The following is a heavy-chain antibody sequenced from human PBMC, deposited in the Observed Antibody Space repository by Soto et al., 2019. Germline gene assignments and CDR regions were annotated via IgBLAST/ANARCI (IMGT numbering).Heavy chain of an antibody. CDR1: GGTFSSYS. V-gene: IGHV1-69*01. CDR3: ARGPPERTSGFDP. CDR2: IIPMFGTT. J-gene: IGHJ5*02. Sequence: QVQLVQSGAVVQKPGSSVKVSCKASGGTFSSYSVSWVRQAPGQGLEYMGGIIPMFGTTNYAQKFQGRVTITADESTTTAYMELRSLRSEDTAVYYCARGPPERTSGFDPWGQGSLVTVSS.